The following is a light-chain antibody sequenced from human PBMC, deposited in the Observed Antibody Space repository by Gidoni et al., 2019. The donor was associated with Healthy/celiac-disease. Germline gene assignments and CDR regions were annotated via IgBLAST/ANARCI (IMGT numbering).Light chain of an antibody. J-gene: IGKJ4*02. Sequence: IVMTQSPAILSASPGDRATITCRLSQSVSSNLAWYQQKPGQAPGLLIYGASTRTTGIPARFSGSGSGTEFTLTISCLQSEDFATYYCQQYYNWPLTFXGXTKVEIK. CDR2: GAS. CDR3: QQYYNWPLT. V-gene: IGKV3-15*01. CDR1: QSVSSN.